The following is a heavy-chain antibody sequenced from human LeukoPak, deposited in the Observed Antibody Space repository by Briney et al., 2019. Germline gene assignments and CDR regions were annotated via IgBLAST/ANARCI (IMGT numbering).Heavy chain of an antibody. V-gene: IGHV1-18*04. CDR2: ISTYNDNT. D-gene: IGHD3-10*01. CDR1: GYTFTGYY. J-gene: IGHJ5*02. CDR3: ARIRTPMVRVTDNWFDP. Sequence: GASVKVSCKASGYTFTGYYMHWVRQAPGQGLEWMGWISTYNDNTNYAPKLQGRVTMTTDTSTTTAYMELRSLRSDDTAVYYCARIRTPMVRVTDNWFDPWGQGTLVTVSS.